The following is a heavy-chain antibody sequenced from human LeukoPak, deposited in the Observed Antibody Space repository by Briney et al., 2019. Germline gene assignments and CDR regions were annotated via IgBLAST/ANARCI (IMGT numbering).Heavy chain of an antibody. CDR2: INPNSGGT. Sequence: ASVKVSCKASGYTFTGYYMHWVRQAPGQGLEWMGWINPNSGGTNYAQKFQGRVTMTTDTSTSTAYMELRSLRSDDTAVYYCARVVSNWFDPWGQGTLVTVSS. V-gene: IGHV1-2*02. J-gene: IGHJ5*02. CDR1: GYTFTGYY. CDR3: ARVVSNWFDP.